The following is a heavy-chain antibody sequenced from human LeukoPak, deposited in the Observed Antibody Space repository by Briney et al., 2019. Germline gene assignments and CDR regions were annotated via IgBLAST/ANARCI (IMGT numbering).Heavy chain of an antibody. CDR1: GFIFSDYY. D-gene: IGHD3-10*01. Sequence: PGGSLRLSCAASGFIFSDYYMSWIRQAPGKGLEWVSYISSSSSYTNYADSVKGRFTISRDNAKNSLYLQMNSLRAEDTAVYYCARYSAGPRMIHYYGSGSPNSPFDYWGQGTLVTVSS. CDR2: ISSSSSYT. V-gene: IGHV3-11*06. J-gene: IGHJ4*02. CDR3: ARYSAGPRMIHYYGSGSPNSPFDY.